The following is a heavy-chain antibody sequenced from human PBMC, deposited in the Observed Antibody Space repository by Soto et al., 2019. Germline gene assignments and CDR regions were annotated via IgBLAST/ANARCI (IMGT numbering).Heavy chain of an antibody. J-gene: IGHJ6*03. Sequence: PSQTLSLTCAISGDSVSSNSTAWNWIRQSPSRGLEWLGRTYYRSRWYNDYAVFVRSRITVNPDTSKNQFSLQLTSVTPEDTAVYYCAGTTSHQWYYMDVWGKGTTVTVSS. V-gene: IGHV6-1*01. CDR3: AGTTSHQWYYMDV. CDR1: GDSVSSNSTA. CDR2: TYYRSRWYN. D-gene: IGHD1-7*01.